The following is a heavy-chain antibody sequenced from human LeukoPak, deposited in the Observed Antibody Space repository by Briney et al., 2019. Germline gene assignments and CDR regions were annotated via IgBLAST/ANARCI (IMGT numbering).Heavy chain of an antibody. CDR1: GYTFTGYY. CDR2: VNPNSGDT. CDR3: ARDSPLFPWFDP. Sequence: ASVKVSCKSSGYTFTGYYIHWVRQAPGQGLEWMGWVNPNSGDTHYAQKFQGRVTMTSDTSISSAYMELSRLRSDDTAVYYCARDSPLFPWFDPWGQGTLVTVSS. J-gene: IGHJ5*02. V-gene: IGHV1-2*02.